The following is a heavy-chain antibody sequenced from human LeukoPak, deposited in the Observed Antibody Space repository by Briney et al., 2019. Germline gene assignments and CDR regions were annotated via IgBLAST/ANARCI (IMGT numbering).Heavy chain of an antibody. CDR1: GGSFSGYY. CDR2: INHNGST. V-gene: IGHV4-34*01. Sequence: SGTLSLTCAVYGGSFSGYYWSWIRQPPGKGLEWIGEINHNGSTNYNPSLKSRVTISVDTSKNQFSLKLSSVTAADTAVYYCARVRVPHVVVVPAAMVSRYGMDVWGKGTTVTASS. D-gene: IGHD2-2*01. J-gene: IGHJ6*04. CDR3: ARVRVPHVVVVPAAMVSRYGMDV.